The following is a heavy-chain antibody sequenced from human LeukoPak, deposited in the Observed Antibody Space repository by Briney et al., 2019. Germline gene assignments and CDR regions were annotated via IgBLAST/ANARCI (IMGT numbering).Heavy chain of an antibody. J-gene: IGHJ6*02. V-gene: IGHV4-30-2*01. CDR3: ARVSAAPYYYYGMDV. CDR1: GGSISSGGYS. CDR2: IYHSGST. D-gene: IGHD1-26*01. Sequence: PSETLPLTCAVSGGSISSGGYSWSWIRQPPGTGLEWIGYIYHSGSTYYNPSLKSRVTISVDRSKNQFSLKLSSVTAADTAVYYCARVSAAPYYYYGMDVWGQGTTVTVSS.